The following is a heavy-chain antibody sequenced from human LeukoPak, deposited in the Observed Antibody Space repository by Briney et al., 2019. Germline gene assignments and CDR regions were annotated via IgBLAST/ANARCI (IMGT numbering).Heavy chain of an antibody. D-gene: IGHD2-15*01. CDR2: INHSGST. V-gene: IGHV4-34*01. J-gene: IGHJ3*02. Sequence: PSETLSLTCAVYGGSFSGYYWSWIRQPPGKGLEWIGEINHSGSTNYNPSLKSRVTISVDTSKNQFSLKLSSVTAADTAVYYCARAGCSGGSCYRSRGAFDIWGQGTMVTVSS. CDR1: GGSFSGYY. CDR3: ARAGCSGGSCYRSRGAFDI.